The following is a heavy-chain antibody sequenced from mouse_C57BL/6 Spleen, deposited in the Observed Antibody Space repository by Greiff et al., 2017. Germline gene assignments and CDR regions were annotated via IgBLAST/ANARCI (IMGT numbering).Heavy chain of an antibody. CDR2: IDPSDSYT. V-gene: IGHV1-50*01. J-gene: IGHJ1*03. D-gene: IGHD1-1*01. Sequence: QVQLQQPGAELVKPGASVKLSCKASGYTFTSYWMQWVKQRPGQGLEWIGEIDPSDSYTNYNQKFKGKATLTVDTSSSTAYMQLSSLTSEDSAVYYWARPYYGSSWYFDVWGTGTTVTVSS. CDR3: ARPYYGSSWYFDV. CDR1: GYTFTSYW.